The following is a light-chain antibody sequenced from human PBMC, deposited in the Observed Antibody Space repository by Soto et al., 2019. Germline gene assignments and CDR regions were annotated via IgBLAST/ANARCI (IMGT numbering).Light chain of an antibody. CDR2: DAS. V-gene: IGKV3-11*01. J-gene: IGKJ4*01. CDR1: QSISTY. Sequence: EIGLTQSPATLSLSPGEGATLSCRAGQSISTYLAWYQQKPGQPPRLLIYDASNRAPGVPARFSGSGSGTDFTLTINRLEPEDFAVYYCQQGGSFGGGTKVEI. CDR3: QQGGS.